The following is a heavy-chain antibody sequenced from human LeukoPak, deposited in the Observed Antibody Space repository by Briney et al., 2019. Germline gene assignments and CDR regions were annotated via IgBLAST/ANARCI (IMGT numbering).Heavy chain of an antibody. CDR1: GYSISSGYY. D-gene: IGHD2-15*01. V-gene: IGHV4-38-2*02. CDR3: ARDNCSGGSCYSAYNWFDP. J-gene: IGHJ5*02. CDR2: IYHSGCT. Sequence: SETLSLTCAVSGYSISSGYYWGWIRQPPGKGLEWIGSIYHSGCTYYNPSLKSRVTISVDTSKNQFSLKLSSVTAADTAVYYCARDNCSGGSCYSAYNWFDPWGQGTLVTVSS.